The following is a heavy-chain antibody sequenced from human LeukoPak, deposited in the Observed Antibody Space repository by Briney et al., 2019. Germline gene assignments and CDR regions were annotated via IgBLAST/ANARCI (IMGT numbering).Heavy chain of an antibody. D-gene: IGHD5-18*01. CDR1: GYSFTSYW. CDR2: IYPGDSDT. J-gene: IGHJ4*02. Sequence: GESLKISCKGSGYSFTSYWIAWVRQTPGKGLEWMGSIYPGDSDTRYSPSFQGQVTISADKSISTAYLQWRGLKASDIAMYYCARLGTAVVARYFDYWGRGTLVTVSS. V-gene: IGHV5-51*01. CDR3: ARLGTAVVARYFDY.